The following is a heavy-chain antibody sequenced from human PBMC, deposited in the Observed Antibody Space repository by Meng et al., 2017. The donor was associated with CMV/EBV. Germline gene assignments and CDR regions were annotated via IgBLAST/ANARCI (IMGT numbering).Heavy chain of an antibody. CDR3: ALIKRGIGY. Sequence: ESLKISCAVYGGSFSGYYWSWIRQPPGKGLEWIGEINHSGSTNYNPFLKSRVTISVDTSKNQFSLELSSVTGADTAVYYCALIKRGIGYWGQGTLVTVSS. J-gene: IGHJ4*02. CDR1: GGSFSGYY. V-gene: IGHV4-34*01. D-gene: IGHD6-13*01. CDR2: INHSGST.